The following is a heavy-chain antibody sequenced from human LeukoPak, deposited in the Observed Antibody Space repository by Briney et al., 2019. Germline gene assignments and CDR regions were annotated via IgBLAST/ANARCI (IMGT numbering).Heavy chain of an antibody. V-gene: IGHV4-4*07. D-gene: IGHD2-2*02. CDR2: IYTSGST. Sequence: SETLSLTCTVSGGSISSYYWSWIRQPAGKGLEWIGRIYTSGSTNYSPSLKSRVTMSVDTSKNQFSLKLSSVTAADTAVYYCARSLGYCSSTSCYTFDYWGQGTLVTVSS. CDR3: ARSLGYCSSTSCYTFDY. J-gene: IGHJ4*02. CDR1: GGSISSYY.